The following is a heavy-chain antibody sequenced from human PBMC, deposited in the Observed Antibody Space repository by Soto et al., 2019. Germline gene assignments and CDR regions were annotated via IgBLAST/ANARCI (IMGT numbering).Heavy chain of an antibody. J-gene: IGHJ4*02. CDR1: GFTFDDYT. D-gene: IGHD6-19*01. Sequence: GGSLRLSCAASGFTFDDYTMHWVRQAPGKGLEWVSLISWDGGSTYYADSVKGRFTISRDNSKNSLYLQMNSLRTEDTALYYCAKDIGSSGWLDYWGQGTLVTVSS. V-gene: IGHV3-43*01. CDR2: ISWDGGST. CDR3: AKDIGSSGWLDY.